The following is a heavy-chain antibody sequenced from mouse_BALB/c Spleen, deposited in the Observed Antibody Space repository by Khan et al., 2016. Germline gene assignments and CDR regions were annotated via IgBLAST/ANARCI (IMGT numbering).Heavy chain of an antibody. CDR1: GYSITSLYS. CDR3: SRGDFFGNCWFFAV. D-gene: IGHD1-1*01. V-gene: IGHV3-1*02. CDR2: IHASGST. Sequence: EVQLQESGPDLVKPSQSLSLTCTVTGYSITSLYSWHWIRQFPGNNLEWMDYIHASGSTNYNPSLKSRISINRDTSKNQVFLQWKSVTTNDTASYYCSRGDFFGNCWFFAVLGAGTTVTVSS. J-gene: IGHJ1*01.